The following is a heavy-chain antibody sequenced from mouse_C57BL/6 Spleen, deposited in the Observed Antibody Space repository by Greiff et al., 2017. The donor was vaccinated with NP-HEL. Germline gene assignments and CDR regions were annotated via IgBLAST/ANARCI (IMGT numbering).Heavy chain of an antibody. CDR2: INYDGSST. CDR3: ARWPMTTVPGWYFDV. Sequence: DVKLVESEGGLVQPGSSMKLSCTASGFTFSDYYMAWVRQVPEKGLEWVANINYDGSSTYYLDSLNSRFIISRDNAKNILYLQMSSLTSEDTATYYCARWPMTTVPGWYFDVWGTGTTVTVSS. CDR1: GFTFSDYY. J-gene: IGHJ1*03. D-gene: IGHD1-1*01. V-gene: IGHV5-16*01.